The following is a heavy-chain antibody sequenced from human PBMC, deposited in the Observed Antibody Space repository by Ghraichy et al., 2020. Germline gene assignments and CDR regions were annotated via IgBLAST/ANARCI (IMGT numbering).Heavy chain of an antibody. V-gene: IGHV4-4*02. J-gene: IGHJ4*02. Sequence: SETLSLTCAVSGGSISSSNWWSWVRQPPGKGLEWIGEIYHSGSTNYNPSLKSRVTISVDKSKNQFSLKLSSVTASDTAVYYCARVRYDSSGYYNRGFDYWGQGTLVTVSS. D-gene: IGHD3-22*01. CDR3: ARVRYDSSGYYNRGFDY. CDR2: IYHSGST. CDR1: GGSISSSNW.